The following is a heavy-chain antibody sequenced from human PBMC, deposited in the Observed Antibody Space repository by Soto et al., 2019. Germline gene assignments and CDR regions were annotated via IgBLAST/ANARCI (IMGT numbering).Heavy chain of an antibody. V-gene: IGHV3-23*01. CDR3: ARIVYYYDSSGYYEVGPFDY. Sequence: GGSLRRSCAASGFTFSSYAMSCVRQAPGKGLEWVSAISGSGGSTYYADPVKGRFTISRDNSKNTLYLQMNSLRAEDTAVYYCARIVYYYDSSGYYEVGPFDYWGQGTQVTVSS. CDR1: GFTFSSYA. J-gene: IGHJ4*02. D-gene: IGHD3-22*01. CDR2: ISGSGGST.